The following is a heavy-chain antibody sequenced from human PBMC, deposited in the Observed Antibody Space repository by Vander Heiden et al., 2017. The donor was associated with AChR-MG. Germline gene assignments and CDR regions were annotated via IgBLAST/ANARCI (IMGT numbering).Heavy chain of an antibody. J-gene: IGHJ3*02. CDR3: AKNPRYSSGWDAFDI. V-gene: IGHV3-23*01. Sequence: EVQLLESGGGLVQPGGSLRTSCAASGFTFSGYARGWVRQAPGKGLGWVSAISGSGGSKYYADSVKGRFTISRDNSKNTLYLQMNSLRAEDTAVYYCAKNPRYSSGWDAFDIWGQGTMVTVSS. CDR1: GFTFSGYA. D-gene: IGHD6-19*01. CDR2: ISGSGGSK.